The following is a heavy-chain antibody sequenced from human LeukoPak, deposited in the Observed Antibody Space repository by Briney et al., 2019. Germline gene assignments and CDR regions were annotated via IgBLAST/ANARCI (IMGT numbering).Heavy chain of an antibody. CDR3: TRHSGGDYYYYYGVDV. V-gene: IGHV3-73*01. Sequence: GGSLRLSCVAPGFTFSGSAIHWVRQASGNGLEWVGRIRSKANNYATTYAASVKGRFTISRDDSKNTAYLEMSSLKTEDTAVYFCTRHSGGDYYYYYGVDVWGQGTTVTVSS. D-gene: IGHD3-10*01. J-gene: IGHJ6*02. CDR1: GFTFSGSA. CDR2: IRSKANNYAT.